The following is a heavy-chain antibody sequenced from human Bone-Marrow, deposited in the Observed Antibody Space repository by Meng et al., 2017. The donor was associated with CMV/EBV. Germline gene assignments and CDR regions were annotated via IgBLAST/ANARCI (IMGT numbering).Heavy chain of an antibody. CDR1: GGSISSYY. CDR3: ARPRLELGYGRDV. D-gene: IGHD1-7*01. Sequence: GSLRLSCTVSGGSISSYYWGWIRQPPGKGLEWIGSIYYSGSTYYNPSLKSRVTISVDTSKNQFSLKLSSVTAADTAVYYCARPRLELGYGRDVWGQGTTVTVSS. CDR2: IYYSGST. J-gene: IGHJ6*02. V-gene: IGHV4-39*01.